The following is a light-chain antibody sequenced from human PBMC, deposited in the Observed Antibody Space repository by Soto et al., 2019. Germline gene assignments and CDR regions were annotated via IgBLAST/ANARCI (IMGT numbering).Light chain of an antibody. V-gene: IGKV3-15*01. CDR1: QSLSKS. J-gene: IGKJ5*01. CDR2: GAS. CDR3: QQYNNWHT. Sequence: TVLTQSPATLSLSPGESATLSFRASQSLSKSLAWYQQKPGQAPRLLIYGASTRATGIPARFSGSGSGTEFTLTISSLQSEDFAVYYCQQYNNWHTFGQGTRLEIK.